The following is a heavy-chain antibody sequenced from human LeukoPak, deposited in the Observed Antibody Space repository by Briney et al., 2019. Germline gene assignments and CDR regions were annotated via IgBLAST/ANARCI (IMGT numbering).Heavy chain of an antibody. CDR3: ARGVSWHIDY. J-gene: IGHJ4*02. CDR1: GYTFTGYY. D-gene: IGHD6-6*01. V-gene: IGHV1-2*02. CDR2: INPNSGGT. Sequence: ASVKVSCKASGYTFTGYYMHGVRQAPGQGLEWMGWINPNSGGTNSAQKFQGRVTITRDTSISTAYMELRRLRSDDTAIFYCARGVSWHIDYWGQGTLVTVSS.